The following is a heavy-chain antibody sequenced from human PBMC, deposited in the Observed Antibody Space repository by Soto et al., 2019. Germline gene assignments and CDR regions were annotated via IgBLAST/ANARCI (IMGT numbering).Heavy chain of an antibody. CDR1: GGSISNGDYY. J-gene: IGHJ3*02. D-gene: IGHD3-22*01. Sequence: SETLSLTCTVSGGSISNGDYYWSGIRQPPGKGLEWIGYIYYSGSTYYNPSLKSRVTISVDTSKNQFSLKLSSVTAADTAVYYCARVQTYYYDSSDYYLWAFDIWGQGTMVT. V-gene: IGHV4-30-4*01. CDR2: IYYSGST. CDR3: ARVQTYYYDSSDYYLWAFDI.